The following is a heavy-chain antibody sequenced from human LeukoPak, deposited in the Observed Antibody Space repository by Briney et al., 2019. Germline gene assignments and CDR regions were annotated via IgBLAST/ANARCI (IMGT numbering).Heavy chain of an antibody. J-gene: IGHJ4*02. CDR1: GGSFSGYY. CDR3: ARDGEPLDYYGSGSYYSPFWY. CDR2: INHSGST. D-gene: IGHD3-10*01. Sequence: SETLSLTCAVYGGSFSGYYWSWIRQPPGKGLEWIGEINHSGSTNYNPSLKSRVTISVDTSKKQFSLKLSSVTAADTAVYYCARDGEPLDYYGSGSYYSPFWYWGQGTLVTVSS. V-gene: IGHV4-34*01.